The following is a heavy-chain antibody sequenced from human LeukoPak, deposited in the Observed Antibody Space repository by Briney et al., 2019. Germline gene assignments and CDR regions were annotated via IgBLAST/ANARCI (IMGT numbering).Heavy chain of an antibody. CDR1: GFTFSSYS. J-gene: IGHJ6*03. CDR3: ARGPLCCSGGTCYCQDYDYYYMDV. CDR2: ISSSSSYI. V-gene: IGHV3-21*01. Sequence: GGSLRLSCAASGFTFSSYSMNWVRQAPGKGLEWVSSISSSSSYIYYADSVKGRFTISRDNAKKSLYLQMNSLRAEDTAVYYCARGPLCCSGGTCYCQDYDYYYMDVWGKGTMVTVSS. D-gene: IGHD2-15*01.